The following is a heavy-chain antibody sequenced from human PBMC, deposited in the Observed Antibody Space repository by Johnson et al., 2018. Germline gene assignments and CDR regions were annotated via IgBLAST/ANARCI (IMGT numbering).Heavy chain of an antibody. J-gene: IGHJ6*03. CDR3: AKDKGTGGTYSEARGSYDYYYYMDV. V-gene: IGHV3-9*01. D-gene: IGHD1-26*01. CDR2: ISWNSGTI. CDR1: GFTFDDYA. Sequence: EVQLVESGGGLVQPGRSLRLSCAASGFTFDDYAMHWVRQAPGKGLEWVSGISWNSGTIAYADSVKGRFTISRDNAKNSLYLQMNSLRAEDTALYYCAKDKGTGGTYSEARGSYDYYYYMDVWGKGTTVTVSS.